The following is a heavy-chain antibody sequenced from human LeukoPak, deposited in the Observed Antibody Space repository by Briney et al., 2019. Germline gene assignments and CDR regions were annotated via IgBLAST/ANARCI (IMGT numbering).Heavy chain of an antibody. D-gene: IGHD4-17*01. Sequence: SETLSLTCTVSGGSISSSSYYWGWIRQPPGKRLEWIGSIYYTGSTYYNPSLKSRVTISIDTSKNQFSLKLSSVTAADTAVYYCARGPGGDYDAFDIWGQGTMVTVSS. J-gene: IGHJ3*02. CDR3: ARGPGGDYDAFDI. CDR1: GGSISSSSYY. CDR2: IYYTGST. V-gene: IGHV4-39*07.